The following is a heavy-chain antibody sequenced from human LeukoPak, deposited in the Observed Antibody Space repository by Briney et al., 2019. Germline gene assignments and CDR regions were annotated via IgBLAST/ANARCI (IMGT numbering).Heavy chain of an antibody. CDR3: ARSVGATWAFDI. CDR1: GGTFSSYA. V-gene: IGHV1-69*01. Sequence: GASVKVSCKASGGTFSSYAISWVRQAPGQGLEWMGGIIPIFGTANYAQKFQGRVTITADESTSTAYMELSRLRSDDTAVYYCARSVGATWAFDIWGQGTMVTVSS. J-gene: IGHJ3*02. D-gene: IGHD1-26*01. CDR2: IIPIFGTA.